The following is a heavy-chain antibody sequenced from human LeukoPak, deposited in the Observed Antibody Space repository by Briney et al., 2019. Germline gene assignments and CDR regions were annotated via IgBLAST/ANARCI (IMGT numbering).Heavy chain of an antibody. D-gene: IGHD1-7*01. CDR2: IKQDGSEK. CDR1: GFTFSSYA. V-gene: IGHV3-7*01. CDR3: PRTVTTFWGYHMDV. Sequence: GGSLRLSCAASGFTFSSYAMHWVRQAPGKGLEWVANIKQDGSEKYYVDSVKGRFTISRDNAKNSLYLQMNSLRAEDTAVYYCPRTVTTFWGYHMDVWGKGTTVIVSS. J-gene: IGHJ6*03.